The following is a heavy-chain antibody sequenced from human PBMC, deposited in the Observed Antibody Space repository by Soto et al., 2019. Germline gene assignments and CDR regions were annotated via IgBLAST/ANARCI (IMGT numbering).Heavy chain of an antibody. V-gene: IGHV1-24*01. CDR1: GYTLTELS. CDR2: FDPEDGET. J-gene: IGHJ4*02. CDR3: ATMMTAGATVTTYYFDY. Sequence: ASVKVSCKASGYTLTELSMHWVRQAPGKGLEWMGGFDPEDGETIYAQKFQGRVTMTEDTSTDTAYMELSSLRSEDTAVYYCATMMTAGATVTTYYFDYWGQGTLVTVSS. D-gene: IGHD4-17*01.